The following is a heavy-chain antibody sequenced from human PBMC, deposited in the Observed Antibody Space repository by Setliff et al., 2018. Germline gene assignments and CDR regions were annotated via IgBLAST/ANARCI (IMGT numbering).Heavy chain of an antibody. CDR2: FSSRNNYI. V-gene: IGHV3-21*04. J-gene: IGHJ4*02. CDR1: GFTFSTYS. CDR3: GKDSFLNQPVDY. Sequence: PGGSLRLSCAASGFTFSTYSMSWARQAPGKGLEWVSSFSSRNNYIIYADSVKGRFTISRDNAKNTLYLQMDGLRVEDTAVYYCGKDSFLNQPVDYWGQGTLVTVPQ.